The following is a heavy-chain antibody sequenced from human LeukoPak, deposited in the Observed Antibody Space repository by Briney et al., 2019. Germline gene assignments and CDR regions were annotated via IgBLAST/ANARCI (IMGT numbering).Heavy chain of an antibody. CDR3: ASLGYCSGTSCRAPFDY. D-gene: IGHD2-2*01. CDR2: IKQDGSEK. V-gene: IGHV3-7*01. CDR1: GFTFSSYS. Sequence: GGSLRLSCAASGFTFSSYSMNWVRQAPGKGLEWVANIKQDGSEKYYVDSVKGRFTISRDNAKNSLYLQMNSLRAEDTAVYYCASLGYCSGTSCRAPFDYWGQGTLVTVSS. J-gene: IGHJ4*02.